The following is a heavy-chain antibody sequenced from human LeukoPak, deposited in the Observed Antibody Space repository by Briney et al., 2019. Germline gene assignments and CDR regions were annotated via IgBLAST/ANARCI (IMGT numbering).Heavy chain of an antibody. J-gene: IGHJ4*02. V-gene: IGHV4-39*01. Sequence: SETLSLTCAVSGVSISSSSYYWGWIRQPPGKGLEWIGSIYYSGSTYYNPSLKSRVTISVDTSKNQFSLKLSSVTAADTAVYYCAARGDYHSDYWGQGTLVTVSS. CDR2: IYYSGST. CDR3: AARGDYHSDY. CDR1: GVSISSSSYY. D-gene: IGHD4-17*01.